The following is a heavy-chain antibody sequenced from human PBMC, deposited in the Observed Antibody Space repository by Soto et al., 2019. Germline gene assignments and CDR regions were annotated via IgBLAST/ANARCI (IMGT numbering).Heavy chain of an antibody. CDR1: GFTFSSYG. V-gene: IGHV3-30*18. D-gene: IGHD3-10*01. Sequence: PGGSLRLSCAASGFTFSSYGMHWVRQAPGKGLEWVAVISYDGSNKYYADSVKGRFTISRDNSKNTLYLQMNSLRAEDTAVYYCAKVNTMVRGIGYYYGMDVWGQGTTVTVSS. CDR3: AKVNTMVRGIGYYYGMDV. J-gene: IGHJ6*02. CDR2: ISYDGSNK.